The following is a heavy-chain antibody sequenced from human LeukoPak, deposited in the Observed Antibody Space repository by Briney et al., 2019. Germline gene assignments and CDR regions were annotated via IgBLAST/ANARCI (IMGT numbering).Heavy chain of an antibody. V-gene: IGHV3-21*01. D-gene: IGHD1-26*01. Sequence: GGSLRLSCAASGFTFGSYSMNWVRQAPGKGLEWVSSISSSSSYIYYADSVKGRFTISRDNAKNSLYLQMNSLRAEDTAVYYCARGVGAIINPFDYWGQGTLVTVSS. CDR1: GFTFGSYS. CDR2: ISSSSSYI. J-gene: IGHJ4*02. CDR3: ARGVGAIINPFDY.